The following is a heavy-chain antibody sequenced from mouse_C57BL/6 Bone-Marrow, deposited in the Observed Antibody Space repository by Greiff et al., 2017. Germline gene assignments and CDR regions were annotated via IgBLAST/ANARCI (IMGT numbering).Heavy chain of an antibody. D-gene: IGHD1-1*02. CDR2: IYPRGGNT. Sequence: LQESGAELARPGASVKLSCKASGYTFTSSGISWVKQRTGQGLEWIGEIYPRGGNTYYNEKFKGKATLTADKSSSTAYMELRSLTSEVSAVYICARTLSAWFAYWGKGTLVTVSA. V-gene: IGHV1-81*01. J-gene: IGHJ3*01. CDR3: ARTLSAWFAY. CDR1: GYTFTSSG.